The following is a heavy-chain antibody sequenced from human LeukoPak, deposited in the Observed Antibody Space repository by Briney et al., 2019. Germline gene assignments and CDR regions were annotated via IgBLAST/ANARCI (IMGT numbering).Heavy chain of an antibody. CDR1: GFTVSSNY. V-gene: IGHV3-53*01. CDR2: IYDSGTT. CDR3: AGRRSSGWYAY. J-gene: IGHJ4*02. D-gene: IGHD6-19*01. Sequence: GGSLRLSCATSGFTVSSNYMSWVRQAPGKGLEWVSVIYDSGTTYYADSVKGRFLIFRDISKNTVNLQMNSLRVEDTAVYYCAGRRSSGWYAYWGQGTLVTVSS.